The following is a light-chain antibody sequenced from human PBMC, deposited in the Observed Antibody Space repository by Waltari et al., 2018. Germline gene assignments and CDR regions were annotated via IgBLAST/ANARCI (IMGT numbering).Light chain of an antibody. V-gene: IGKV3-11*01. J-gene: IGKJ2*01. CDR2: DAS. Sequence: EIVLTQSPATLSLSPGERATLSCRASQSVSSYLAWYQQKPGQAPRLLIYDASNRATGIPARFSGSGCGTDFTLTISSLEPEDFAVYYCQQRSNWPPYTFGQGTKLEI. CDR1: QSVSSY. CDR3: QQRSNWPPYT.